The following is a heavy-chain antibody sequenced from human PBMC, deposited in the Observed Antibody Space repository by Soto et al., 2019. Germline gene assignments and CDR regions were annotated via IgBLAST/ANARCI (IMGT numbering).Heavy chain of an antibody. J-gene: IGHJ6*02. V-gene: IGHV3-30-3*01. CDR1: GFTFSSYA. CDR2: ISYDGSNK. Sequence: QVPLVESGGGVVQPGRSLRLSCAASGFTFSSYAMHWVRQAPGKGLEWVAVISYDGSNKYYADSVKGRFTISRDNSKNTLYLQMNSLRAEDTAVYYCARDPLEIYGENYGMDVWGQGTTVTVSS. CDR3: ARDPLEIYGENYGMDV. D-gene: IGHD4-17*01.